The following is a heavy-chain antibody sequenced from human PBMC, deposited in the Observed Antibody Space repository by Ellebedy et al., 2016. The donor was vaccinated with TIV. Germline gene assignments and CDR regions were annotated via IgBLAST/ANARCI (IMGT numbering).Heavy chain of an antibody. CDR2: IYYSGST. CDR3: ARDTVVPAASYYYYGMDV. V-gene: IGHV4-59*12. CDR1: GGSISSYY. D-gene: IGHD2-2*01. Sequence: SETLSLXXTVSGGSISSYYWSWIRQPPGKGLEWIGYIYYSGSTNYNPSLKSRVTISVDTSKNQFSLKLSSVTAADTAVYYCARDTVVPAASYYYYGMDVWGQGTTVTVSS. J-gene: IGHJ6*02.